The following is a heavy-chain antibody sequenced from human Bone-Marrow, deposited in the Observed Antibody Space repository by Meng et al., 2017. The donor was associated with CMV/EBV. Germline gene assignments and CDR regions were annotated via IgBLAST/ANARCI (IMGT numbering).Heavy chain of an antibody. CDR3: ARDLSRIVVVPAAIPPYYYYGMDV. CDR1: GLTFSSYW. J-gene: IGHJ6*02. V-gene: IGHV3-74*01. D-gene: IGHD2-2*02. CDR2: INSDGSST. Sequence: GESLKISCAASGLTFSSYWMHWVRQAPGKGLVWVSRINSDGSSTSYADSVKGRFTISRDNAKNTLYLQMNSLRAEDTAVYYCARDLSRIVVVPAAIPPYYYYGMDVWGQGTTVTVSS.